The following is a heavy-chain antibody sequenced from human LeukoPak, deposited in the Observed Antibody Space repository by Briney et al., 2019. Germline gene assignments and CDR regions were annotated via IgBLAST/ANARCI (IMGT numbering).Heavy chain of an antibody. V-gene: IGHV4-59*08. J-gene: IGHJ4*02. CDR1: GGSISSYY. CDR2: IYYSGYT. D-gene: IGHD4-23*01. CDR3: ASRDGGRPYDY. Sequence: SETLSLTCTVSGGSISSYYWSWIRQPPGKGLEWIGYIYYSGYTNYNPSLKSRVTISVDTSKNQFSLKLSSVTAADTAVYYCASRDGGRPYDYWGQGTLVTVSS.